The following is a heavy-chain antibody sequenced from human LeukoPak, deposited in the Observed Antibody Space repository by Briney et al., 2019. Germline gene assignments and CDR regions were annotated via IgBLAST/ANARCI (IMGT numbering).Heavy chain of an antibody. CDR2: ISGSGGST. CDR1: GFTFSSYA. Sequence: GGSLRLSCAASGFTFSSYAMSWVRQAPGKGLEWVSTISGSGGSTYYAGSVRGRFTISRDNPKNTLYLQMNSLRAEDTAVYYCAKLDTTMVIGDYWGQGTLVTVSS. D-gene: IGHD5-18*01. V-gene: IGHV3-23*01. CDR3: AKLDTTMVIGDY. J-gene: IGHJ4*02.